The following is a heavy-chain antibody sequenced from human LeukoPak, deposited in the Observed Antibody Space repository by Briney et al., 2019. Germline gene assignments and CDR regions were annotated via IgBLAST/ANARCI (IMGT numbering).Heavy chain of an antibody. CDR2: ISGSGGST. CDR1: EFTFSSYA. V-gene: IGHV3-23*01. D-gene: IGHD1-26*01. CDR3: AKVRVGAIYYFNY. Sequence: GGSLRLSCAASEFTFSSYAMSWVRQAPGKGLEWVSGISGSGGSTYYADSVKGRFTISRDNSKNTLYLQMNSLRAEDTAVYYCAKVRVGAIYYFNYWGQGTLVTVSS. J-gene: IGHJ4*02.